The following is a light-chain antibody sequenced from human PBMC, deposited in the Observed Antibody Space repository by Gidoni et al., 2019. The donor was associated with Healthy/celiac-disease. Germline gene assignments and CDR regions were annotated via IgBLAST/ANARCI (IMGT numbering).Light chain of an antibody. J-gene: IGKJ2*01. CDR3: QQYGSSLYT. Sequence: IVLTPSPGTLSLSPGERATLSCRASQSVSSSYLAWYQQKPGQAPRLLIYGASSRATGITDRFSGSGSGTDFTLTISRLEPEDFAVYYCQQYGSSLYTFGQGTKLEIK. V-gene: IGKV3-20*01. CDR2: GAS. CDR1: QSVSSSY.